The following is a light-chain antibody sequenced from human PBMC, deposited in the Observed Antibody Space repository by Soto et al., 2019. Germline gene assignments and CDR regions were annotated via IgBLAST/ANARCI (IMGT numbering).Light chain of an antibody. J-gene: IGLJ1*01. Sequence: SGSPGQSITISCTGTSSDVGGYNYVSWYQQHPGKAPKLMIYDVSNRPSWVFNRFSGSKSGNTASLTISGLQAEDEADYYCSSYTSSSTLDFGTGTKVTVL. CDR3: SSYTSSSTLD. V-gene: IGLV2-14*04. CDR2: DVS. CDR1: SSDVGGYNY.